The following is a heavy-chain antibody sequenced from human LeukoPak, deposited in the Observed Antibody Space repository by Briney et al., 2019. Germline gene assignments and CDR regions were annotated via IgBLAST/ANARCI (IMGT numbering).Heavy chain of an antibody. D-gene: IGHD2-21*02. Sequence: SETLSLTCAVSGYSISSGYYWGWIRQPAGKGLEWIGCIYTSGSTNYNPSLKSRVTMSVDTSKNQFSLKLSSVTAADTAVYYCASLAYCGGDCYSTDAFDIWGQGTMVTVSS. CDR1: GYSISSGYY. J-gene: IGHJ3*02. CDR2: IYTSGST. CDR3: ASLAYCGGDCYSTDAFDI. V-gene: IGHV4-38-2*01.